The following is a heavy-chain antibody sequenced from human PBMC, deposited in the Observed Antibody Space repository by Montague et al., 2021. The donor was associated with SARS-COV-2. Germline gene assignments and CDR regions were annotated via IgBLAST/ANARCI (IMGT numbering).Heavy chain of an antibody. Sequence: SETLSLTCSVSVGSISGHYWSWIRQPPGKGLEWIGNFDHSRDTKYNPSLKSRATISVDTSKNHFALRLSYVSAADTSVYYCARGFRIELWQTNWYFGLWGRGTLVTVSS. J-gene: IGHJ2*01. CDR3: ARGFRIELWQTNWYFGL. CDR1: VGSISGHY. D-gene: IGHD3-16*01. CDR2: FDHSRDT. V-gene: IGHV4-59*11.